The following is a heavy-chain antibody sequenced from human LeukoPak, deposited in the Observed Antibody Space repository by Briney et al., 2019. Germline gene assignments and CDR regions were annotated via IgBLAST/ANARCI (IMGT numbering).Heavy chain of an antibody. CDR2: TSYDGTNK. CDR1: GFTFSDHV. J-gene: IGHJ4*02. V-gene: IGHV3-30*04. Sequence: GGSLRLSCAASGFTFSDHVMHWVRQAPGKGLEWVAGTSYDGTNKYEADSVKGRFIISRDNSKNTLFLQMNSLRPGDTAVYFCTRDRRGKRYKYLDRWGQGTLVTVSS. D-gene: IGHD3-9*01. CDR3: TRDRRGKRYKYLDR.